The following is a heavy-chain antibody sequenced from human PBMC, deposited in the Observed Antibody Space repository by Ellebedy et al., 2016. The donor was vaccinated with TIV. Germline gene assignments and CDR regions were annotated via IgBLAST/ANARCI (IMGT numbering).Heavy chain of an antibody. V-gene: IGHV3-7*01. CDR2: INGDGRAI. CDR1: GLTFSGDW. D-gene: IGHD2-8*01. Sequence: GESLKISCAASGLTFSGDWMTWMRQAPGKGLEWVANINGDGRAIQYADSVEGRLTISRDNAKKSLFLQMNSLRVEDTAMYYCSRNLGHYMLSDWGQGSLVTVSS. J-gene: IGHJ4*02. CDR3: SRNLGHYMLSD.